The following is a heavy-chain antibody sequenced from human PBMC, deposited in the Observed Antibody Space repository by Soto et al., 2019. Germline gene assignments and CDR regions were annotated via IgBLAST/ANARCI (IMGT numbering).Heavy chain of an antibody. D-gene: IGHD3-22*01. CDR1: GFTVSSNY. Sequence: GGSLRLSCAASGFTVSSNYMSWVRQAPGKGLEWVSVIYSGGSTYYADSVKGRFTISRDNSKNTLYLQMNSLRAEDTAVYYCAREFGGDYYDSSGYVWDGLGGMDVWGQGTTVTVSS. J-gene: IGHJ6*02. V-gene: IGHV3-53*01. CDR3: AREFGGDYYDSSGYVWDGLGGMDV. CDR2: IYSGGST.